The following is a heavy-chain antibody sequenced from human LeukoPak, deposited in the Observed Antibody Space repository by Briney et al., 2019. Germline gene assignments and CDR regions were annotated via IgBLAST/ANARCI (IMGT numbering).Heavy chain of an antibody. Sequence: PSETLSLTCAVYGGSFSGYYWSWIRQPPGKGLEWIGEINHSGSTNYNPSLKSRVTISVDTSKNQFSLKLSSVTAADTAVYYCASHHSMVRGVNAFDIWGQGTMVTVSS. CDR1: GGSFSGYY. J-gene: IGHJ3*02. CDR3: ASHHSMVRGVNAFDI. V-gene: IGHV4-34*01. D-gene: IGHD3-10*01. CDR2: INHSGST.